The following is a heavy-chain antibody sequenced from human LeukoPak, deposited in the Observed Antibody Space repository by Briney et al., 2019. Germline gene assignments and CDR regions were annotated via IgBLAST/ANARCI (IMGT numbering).Heavy chain of an antibody. CDR1: GFTFSRYW. V-gene: IGHV3-7*04. D-gene: IGHD3-22*01. Sequence: GGSLRLSCAASGFTFSRYWMSWVRLPPGNGLEWVATINQDGSGEYYVDSVKGRFTISRDNAKSSLYLQMNGLRAEDTAVYHCARKLYYYDTSTAGWLDPWGQGTLVTVS. CDR3: ARKLYYYDTSTAGWLDP. CDR2: INQDGSGE. J-gene: IGHJ5*02.